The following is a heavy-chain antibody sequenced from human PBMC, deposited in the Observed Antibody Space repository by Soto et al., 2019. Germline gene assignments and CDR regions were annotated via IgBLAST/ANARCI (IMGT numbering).Heavy chain of an antibody. J-gene: IGHJ6*02. CDR2: IKGDGSER. CDR1: GFRFSDFW. D-gene: IGHD2-21*01. Sequence: EVQLMESGGRLVQPGASLRLSCTASGFRFSDFWMTWVRQAPGKGLEWVASIKGDGSERQYVDSVKGRFTVSRDNAWNSLSLLMNSLRPEDTAVFFCARDWGYLDVWGQGTTVTVSS. V-gene: IGHV3-7*04. CDR3: ARDWGYLDV.